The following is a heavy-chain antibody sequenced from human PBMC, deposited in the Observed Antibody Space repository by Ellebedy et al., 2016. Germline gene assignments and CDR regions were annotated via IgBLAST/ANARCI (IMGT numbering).Heavy chain of an antibody. V-gene: IGHV1-18*01. D-gene: IGHD3-10*01. Sequence: ASVKVSCXASGYTFTSYGISWVRQAPGQGLEWMGWISAYNGNTNYAQKLQGRVTMTTDTSTSTAYMELSSLRSDDTAVYYCARDPGSYGWFDPWGQGTLVTVSS. CDR3: ARDPGSYGWFDP. CDR2: ISAYNGNT. J-gene: IGHJ5*02. CDR1: GYTFTSYG.